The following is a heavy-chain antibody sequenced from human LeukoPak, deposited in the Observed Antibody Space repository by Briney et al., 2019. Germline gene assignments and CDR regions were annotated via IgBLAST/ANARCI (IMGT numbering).Heavy chain of an antibody. V-gene: IGHV4-59*12. CDR1: GGSISSYY. D-gene: IGHD3-3*01. J-gene: IGHJ4*02. Sequence: SETLSLTCTVSGGSISSYYWSWIRQPPGKGLEWIGYIYYSGSTNYNPSLKSRVTISVDTSKNQFSLKLSSVTAADTAVYYCARVGSFTIFGVVIARGRYYYFDYWGQGTLVTVSS. CDR2: IYYSGST. CDR3: ARVGSFTIFGVVIARGRYYYFDY.